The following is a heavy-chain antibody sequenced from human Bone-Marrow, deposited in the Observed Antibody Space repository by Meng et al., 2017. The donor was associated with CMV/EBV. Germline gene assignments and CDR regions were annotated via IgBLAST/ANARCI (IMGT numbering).Heavy chain of an antibody. CDR2: IGTAGDT. Sequence: GESLKISCATCGFTFSSYDMHWVRQATGKGLEWVSAIGTAGDTYYPGSVKGQFTISRENAKNSLYLQMNSLRAGDTDVYYCARLWGVCGYYFDYWGQGTLVTVSS. D-gene: IGHD3-10*01. CDR3: ARLWGVCGYYFDY. J-gene: IGHJ4*02. CDR1: GFTFSSYD. V-gene: IGHV3-13*03.